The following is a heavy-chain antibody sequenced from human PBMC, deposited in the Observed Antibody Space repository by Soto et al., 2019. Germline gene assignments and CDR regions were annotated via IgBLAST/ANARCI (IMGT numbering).Heavy chain of an antibody. J-gene: IGHJ5*02. CDR3: ARGLDSSNSPPRLSRNWFDP. CDR1: GGSISSGGYY. V-gene: IGHV4-31*03. D-gene: IGHD6-13*01. CDR2: IYYSGST. Sequence: SETLSLTCTVSGGSISSGGYYWSWIRQHPGKGLEWIGYIYYSGSTYYNPSLKSRVTISVDTSKNQFSLKLSSVTAADTAVYYCARGLDSSNSPPRLSRNWFDPWGQGTLVTVSS.